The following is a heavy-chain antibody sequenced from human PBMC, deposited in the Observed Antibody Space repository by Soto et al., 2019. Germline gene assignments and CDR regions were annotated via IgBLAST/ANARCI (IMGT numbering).Heavy chain of an antibody. CDR3: ARGLRTGNYGMDV. V-gene: IGHV1-69*13. CDR1: GGTFYNYA. D-gene: IGHD2-15*01. J-gene: IGHJ6*02. Sequence: GASVKVSCRASGGTFYNYAVSWVSQAPGQGLEWMGGIIPMFETVNYAQRFQGRLTIAADESTSTAYMELTSLTSADTAIYFCARGLRTGNYGMDVWGQGTTVTVSS. CDR2: IIPMFETV.